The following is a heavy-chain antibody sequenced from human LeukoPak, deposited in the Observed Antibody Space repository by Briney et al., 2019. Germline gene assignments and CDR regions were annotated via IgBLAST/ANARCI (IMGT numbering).Heavy chain of an antibody. CDR1: GGTFSSYA. CDR3: ASIAVAGYSLDY. J-gene: IGHJ4*02. CDR2: MNPNSGNT. V-gene: IGHV1-8*02. Sequence: ASVKVSCKASGGTFSSYAISWVRQATGQGLEWMGWMNPNSGNTGYAQKFQGRVTMTRNTSISTAYMELSSLRSEDTAVYYCASIAVAGYSLDYWGQGTLVTVSS. D-gene: IGHD6-19*01.